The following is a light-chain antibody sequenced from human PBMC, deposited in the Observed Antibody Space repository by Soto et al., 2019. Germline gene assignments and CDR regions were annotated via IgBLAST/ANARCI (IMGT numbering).Light chain of an antibody. CDR3: QQYDTYST. Sequence: DIQMTQSPSTLSASVGDRVTITCRVSQSISNRLAWYHQKPGKTPNLLIYDASNLGSGVPSRFSGSGSGTEFTLTISSLQPDDFATYYCQQYDTYSTFGQGTKVEIK. V-gene: IGKV1-5*01. CDR2: DAS. CDR1: QSISNR. J-gene: IGKJ1*01.